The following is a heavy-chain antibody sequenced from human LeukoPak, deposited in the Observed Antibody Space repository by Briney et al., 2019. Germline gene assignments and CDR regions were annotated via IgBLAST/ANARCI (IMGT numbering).Heavy chain of an antibody. Sequence: ETLSLTCAVYGGSFSGYYWSWIRQLPGKGLEWVGRIKSKTDGGTTDYAAPVKGRFTISRDDSKNTLYLQMNSLKTEDTAVYYCTTDPTKKIVGAIIEGDDAFDIWGQGTMVTVSS. CDR3: TTDPTKKIVGAIIEGDDAFDI. D-gene: IGHD1-26*01. V-gene: IGHV3-15*01. CDR1: GGSFSGYY. CDR2: IKSKTDGGTT. J-gene: IGHJ3*02.